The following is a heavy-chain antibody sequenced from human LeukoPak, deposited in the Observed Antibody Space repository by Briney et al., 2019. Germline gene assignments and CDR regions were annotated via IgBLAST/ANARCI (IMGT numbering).Heavy chain of an antibody. CDR2: ISTSTGNP. D-gene: IGHD5-12*01. CDR3: ARDRGGYMAY. Sequence: ASVKVSCKASGYTFTSYDINWVRQATGQGLEWMGWISTSTGNPTYAPAFAGRFVFSLDTSVNTAYLQINSLRPDDTAIYYCARDRGGYMAYWGQGTLVTVSS. CDR1: GYTFTSYD. V-gene: IGHV7-4-1*02. J-gene: IGHJ4*02.